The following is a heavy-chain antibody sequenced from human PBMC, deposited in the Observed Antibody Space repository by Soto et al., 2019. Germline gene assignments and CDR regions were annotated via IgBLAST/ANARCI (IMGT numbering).Heavy chain of an antibody. CDR3: TRDPRMTDF. CDR1: GFSLRDYY. V-gene: IGHV3-11*01. Sequence: GGSLRLSCAASGFSLRDYYMTWIRQAPGKGLELLSYISPGGDIIKYADPVKGRFIISRDNAKNSLYLHMNSLRAEDTAVYYCTRDPRMTDFWGQGTLVTVSS. J-gene: IGHJ4*02. CDR2: ISPGGDII.